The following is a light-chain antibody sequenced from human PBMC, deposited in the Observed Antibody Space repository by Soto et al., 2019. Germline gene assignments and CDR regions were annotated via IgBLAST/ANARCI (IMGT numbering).Light chain of an antibody. J-gene: IGLJ1*01. CDR3: GTWDSSLSAGV. CDR2: ENN. V-gene: IGLV1-51*02. Sequence: VLTQPPSVSAAPGQKVTIPCSGSSSNIGNNYVSWYQQLPGTAPKLLIYENNKRPSGIPDRFSGSKSGTSATLGITGLQTGDEADYYCGTWDSSLSAGVFGTGTKVTVL. CDR1: SSNIGNNY.